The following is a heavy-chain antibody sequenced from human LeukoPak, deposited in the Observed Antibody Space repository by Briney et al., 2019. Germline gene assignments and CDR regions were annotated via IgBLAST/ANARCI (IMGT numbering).Heavy chain of an antibody. CDR3: ARAEPATGYYFDY. Sequence: AASVKVSCKASGGTFSSYAISWVRQAPGQGLEWMGRIIPIFGTANYAQKFQGRVTITADVSTSTAYMELSSLRSEDTAVYYCARAEPATGYYFDYWGQGTLVTVSS. J-gene: IGHJ4*02. V-gene: IGHV1-69*13. D-gene: IGHD7-27*01. CDR1: GGTFSSYA. CDR2: IIPIFGTA.